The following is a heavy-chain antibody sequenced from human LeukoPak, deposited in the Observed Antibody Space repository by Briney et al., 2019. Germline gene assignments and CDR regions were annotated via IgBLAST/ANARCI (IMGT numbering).Heavy chain of an antibody. Sequence: ASVKVSCKASGYTFTSNYIHWVRQAPGQGLEWMGMIYPRDGSTSYAQKFQGRVTMTEDTSTDTAYMELSSLRSEDTAVYYCATSPWRARGYFDYWGQGTLVTVSS. J-gene: IGHJ4*02. CDR2: IYPRDGST. CDR3: ATSPWRARGYFDY. V-gene: IGHV1-46*01. CDR1: GYTFTSNY. D-gene: IGHD3-10*01.